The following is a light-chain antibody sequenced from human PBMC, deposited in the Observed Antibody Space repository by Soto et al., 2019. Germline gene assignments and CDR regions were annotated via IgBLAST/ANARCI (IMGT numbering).Light chain of an antibody. J-gene: IGKJ1*01. CDR3: QRYGTSLTWT. Sequence: EIVLTQSPGTLSLSPGERATLSCRASQSISSGYLAWYQQKPCQAPRLLIYGASSRATGIPDRFSGSGSETDFTLTISGLEPEDFAVYYCQRYGTSLTWTFGQGTKVDIK. V-gene: IGKV3-20*01. CDR1: QSISSGY. CDR2: GAS.